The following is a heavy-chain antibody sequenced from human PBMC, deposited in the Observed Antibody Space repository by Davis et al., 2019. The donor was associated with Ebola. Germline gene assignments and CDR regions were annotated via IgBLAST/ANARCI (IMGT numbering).Heavy chain of an antibody. D-gene: IGHD1-26*01. J-gene: IGHJ4*02. CDR2: VIPVFGTT. Sequence: SVKVSCKASGGTFSSYTITWVRQAPGQGLEWMGWVIPVFGTTNYAQKFQGRVTLTADESTSTAYMELTNLGSDDTAVYYCAREVGETKLDQWGQGTLVTVSS. CDR1: GGTFSSYT. V-gene: IGHV1-69*13. CDR3: AREVGETKLDQ.